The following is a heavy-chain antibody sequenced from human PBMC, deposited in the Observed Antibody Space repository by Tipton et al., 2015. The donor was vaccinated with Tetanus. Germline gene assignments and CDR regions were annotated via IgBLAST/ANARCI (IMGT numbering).Heavy chain of an antibody. J-gene: IGHJ4*02. D-gene: IGHD1-26*01. CDR2: VYYNGNT. CDR1: GGSISGSY. CDR3: AKVVGWGDYFDS. V-gene: IGHV4-59*01. Sequence: TLSLTCTVSGGSISGSYWNWIRQPPGKGLEWIGYVYYNGNTHYNPSLKSRVTMSIDTSERQFSLKLTSVTSADTAVYYCAKVVGWGDYFDSWGQGILVTVSS.